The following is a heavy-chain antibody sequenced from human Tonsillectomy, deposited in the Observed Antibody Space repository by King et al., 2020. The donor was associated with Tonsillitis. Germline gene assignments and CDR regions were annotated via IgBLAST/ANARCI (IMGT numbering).Heavy chain of an antibody. Sequence: VQLQESGPGLVKPSETLSLTCTVSGGSISSYYWSWIRQPPGKGLEWIGYIYYSGSTNYNPSLKSRVTISVDTSKNQFSLKLSSVTAADTAVYYCARDGVGSGYYGDFDYWGQGTLVTVSS. CDR1: GGSISSYY. J-gene: IGHJ4*02. CDR2: IYYSGST. CDR3: ARDGVGSGYYGDFDY. V-gene: IGHV4-59*01. D-gene: IGHD3-22*01.